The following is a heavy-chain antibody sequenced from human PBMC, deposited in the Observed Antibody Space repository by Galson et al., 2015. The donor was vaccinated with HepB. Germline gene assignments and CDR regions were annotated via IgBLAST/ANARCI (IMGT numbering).Heavy chain of an antibody. Sequence: SLRLSCAASGFTFSSYSMNWVRQAPGKGLEWVSYISSSSSTIYYADSVKGRFTISRDNAKNSLYLQMNSLRDEDTAVYYCARDWENMEAARPDWIGLVEPQNFDYWGQGTLVTVSS. V-gene: IGHV3-48*02. CDR1: GFTFSSYS. CDR3: ARDWENMEAARPDWIGLVEPQNFDY. CDR2: ISSSSSTI. D-gene: IGHD6-6*01. J-gene: IGHJ4*02.